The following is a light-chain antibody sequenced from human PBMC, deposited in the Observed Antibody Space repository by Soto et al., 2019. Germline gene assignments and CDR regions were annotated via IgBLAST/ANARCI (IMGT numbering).Light chain of an antibody. V-gene: IGKV3-15*01. CDR2: GAS. J-gene: IGKJ4*01. Sequence: DIVMTQSPATLSVAPGERVTFSCRASQGVSRKLAWYQHKPGQAPMLLISGASTGATGIPARFSGSGSGTEFTLTISSLQSEDCAIYYCQQYHTWTITFGGRTKVESK. CDR1: QGVSRK. CDR3: QQYHTWTIT.